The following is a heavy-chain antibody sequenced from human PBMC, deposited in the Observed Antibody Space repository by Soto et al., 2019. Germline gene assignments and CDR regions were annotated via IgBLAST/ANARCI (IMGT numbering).Heavy chain of an antibody. D-gene: IGHD2-2*01. CDR3: ARAECSNPNCLTAYYSYGLDV. CDR1: GFAFSFYS. V-gene: IGHV3-23*01. Sequence: EVVLLESGGGLVQPGGSLRLSCEVSGFAFSFYSMSWVRQAPGKGLEWVASISGNGGTTYYAASGKGRFTFSRDNSKNTLYLQMNNLRGEDTAVYYCARAECSNPNCLTAYYSYGLDVWGQGTTVTVSS. J-gene: IGHJ6*02. CDR2: ISGNGGTT.